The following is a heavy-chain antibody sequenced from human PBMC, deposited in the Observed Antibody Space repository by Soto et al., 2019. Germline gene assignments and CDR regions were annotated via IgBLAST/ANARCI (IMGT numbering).Heavy chain of an antibody. CDR3: AKEGPGGGRHFYYAMDV. CDR2: ITNDGNNE. CDR1: VFVFSDYG. D-gene: IGHD1-26*01. J-gene: IGHJ6*02. Sequence: PWWSLRLSCSASVFVFSDYGMHWFRQAPGKGLEWVALITNDGNNEYYRESVKGRFSISRGRSTNTVDLLMNSLRPEDTGVYYCAKEGPGGGRHFYYAMDVWGQGTTVTVSS. V-gene: IGHV3-30*18.